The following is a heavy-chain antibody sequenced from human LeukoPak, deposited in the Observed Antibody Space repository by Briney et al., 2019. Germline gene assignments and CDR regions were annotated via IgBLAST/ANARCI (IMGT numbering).Heavy chain of an antibody. CDR3: ARGYSYGYRWFDP. J-gene: IGHJ5*02. D-gene: IGHD5-18*01. V-gene: IGHV4-59*01. CDR1: GGSISSYY. CDR2: IYYSGST. Sequence: SETLSLTCTVSGGSISSYYWSWIRQPPGKGLEWIGYIYYSGSTNYNPSLKSRVTISVDTSKNQFSLKLSSVTAADTAVYYCARGYSYGYRWFDPWGQGTLDTVSS.